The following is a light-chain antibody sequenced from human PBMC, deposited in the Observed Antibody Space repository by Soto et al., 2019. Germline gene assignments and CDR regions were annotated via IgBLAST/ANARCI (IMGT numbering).Light chain of an antibody. CDR2: DGS. J-gene: IGKJ2*01. CDR1: QSVSSY. CDR3: QQRSNWPRA. Sequence: EIVLTQSPATLSLSPGERATLSCRASQSVSSYLAWYQQKPGQPPRLLIYDGSNRATGIPARFSGSGSGTDFTLTISSLEPEDFAVYYCQQRSNWPRAFGQGTKLEIK. V-gene: IGKV3-11*01.